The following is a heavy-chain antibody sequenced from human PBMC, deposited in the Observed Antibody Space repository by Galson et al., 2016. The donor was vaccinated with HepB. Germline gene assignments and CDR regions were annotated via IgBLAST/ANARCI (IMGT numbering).Heavy chain of an antibody. CDR1: GGSVNSDTYH. J-gene: IGHJ5*02. CDR3: ATYLVGRGGRGS. Sequence: EPLSLTCTVSGGSVNSDTYHWSWIRQPPGKGLEWIGYTSNSGGSANYNPSLTSRVTISVDTSKNQFSLKLSSVTAADTAVYYCATYLVGRGGRGSWGQGTLVTVSS. D-gene: IGHD4-23*01. CDR2: TSNSGGSA. V-gene: IGHV4-61*01.